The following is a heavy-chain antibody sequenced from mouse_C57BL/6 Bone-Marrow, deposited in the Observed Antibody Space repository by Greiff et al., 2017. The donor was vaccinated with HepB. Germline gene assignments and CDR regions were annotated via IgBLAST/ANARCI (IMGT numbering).Heavy chain of an antibody. CDR1: GFTFSSYT. J-gene: IGHJ2*01. CDR2: ISGGGGNT. V-gene: IGHV5-9*01. CDR3: ARQAYYYGSSHFDY. D-gene: IGHD1-1*01. Sequence: EVQGVESGGGLVKPGGSLKLSCAASGFTFSSYTMSWVRQTPEKRLEWVATISGGGGNTYYPDSVKGRFTISRDNAKNTLYLQMSSLRSEDTALYYCARQAYYYGSSHFDYWGQGTTLTVSS.